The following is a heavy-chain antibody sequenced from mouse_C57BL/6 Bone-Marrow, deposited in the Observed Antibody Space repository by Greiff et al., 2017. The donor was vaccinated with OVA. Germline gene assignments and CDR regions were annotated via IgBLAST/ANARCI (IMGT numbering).Heavy chain of an antibody. CDR2: IDPENGDT. Sequence: EVQLQQSGAELVRPGASVKLSCTASGFNIKDYYMHWVKERPEQGLEWIGWIDPENGDTEYDSKFQGQATITADTSSNTVYLHLSSLTSEDTAVYYCTTYRYLGQGTTLTVSS. V-gene: IGHV14-4*01. CDR1: GFNIKDYY. CDR3: TTYRY. J-gene: IGHJ2*01.